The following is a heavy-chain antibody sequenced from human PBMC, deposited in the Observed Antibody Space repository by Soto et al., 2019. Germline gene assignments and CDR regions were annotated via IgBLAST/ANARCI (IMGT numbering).Heavy chain of an antibody. V-gene: IGHV4-31*03. Sequence: SETLSLTCTVSGGSVSSVRYYRSWIRQHPGKGLEWIGYITYSGNTYYNPSLESRVTMSADTSKNQFSLKLSSVTAADTAVYFCVRGGSCTNGVCSVFDYWGQGTLVTRSS. CDR3: VRGGSCTNGVCSVFDY. CDR2: ITYSGNT. D-gene: IGHD2-8*01. J-gene: IGHJ4*01. CDR1: GGSVSSVRYY.